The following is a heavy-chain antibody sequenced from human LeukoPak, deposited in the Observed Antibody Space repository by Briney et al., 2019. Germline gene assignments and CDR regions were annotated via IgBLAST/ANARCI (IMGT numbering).Heavy chain of an antibody. D-gene: IGHD3-9*01. CDR3: ARARGYDILTGLPYYYYYGMDV. CDR2: IYYSGST. J-gene: IGHJ6*02. CDR1: GGSISSYY. Sequence: PSETLSLTCTVSGGSISSYYWSWIRQPPGKGLEWIGYIYYSGSTNYNPSLKSRVTISVDTSKNQFSLKLSSVTAADTAVYYCARARGYDILTGLPYYYYYGMDVWGQGTTVTVSS. V-gene: IGHV4-59*01.